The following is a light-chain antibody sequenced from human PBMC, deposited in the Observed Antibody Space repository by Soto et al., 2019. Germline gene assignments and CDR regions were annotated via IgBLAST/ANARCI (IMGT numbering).Light chain of an antibody. V-gene: IGLV2-14*01. J-gene: IGLJ2*01. CDR2: DVS. CDR1: SSDIGAYNS. CDR3: TSYASTSTRV. Sequence: QSALTQPASVSASPGQSITISCTGTSSDIGAYNSVSWYQQHPGKAPQLMIYDVSYRPSGISSRFSGSKSGNTASLTISGLQADDEADYYCTSYASTSTRVFGGGTKLTVL.